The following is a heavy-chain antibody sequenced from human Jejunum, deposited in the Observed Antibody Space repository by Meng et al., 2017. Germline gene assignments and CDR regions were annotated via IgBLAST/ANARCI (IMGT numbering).Heavy chain of an antibody. CDR3: ARHEVDFDN. CDR1: GGSMSGYV. D-gene: IGHD1-26*01. Sequence: EQSKRGGSGLVKPSETLSPSCAVSGGSMSGYVSSWIPQAPGEGLEWVGEFTRGGTTNYNPSLKSRVTISADTSKNQFSLTLSSVSAADTAVYYCARHEVDFDNWGQGTLVTVSS. J-gene: IGHJ4*02. CDR2: FTRGGTT. V-gene: IGHV4-34*02.